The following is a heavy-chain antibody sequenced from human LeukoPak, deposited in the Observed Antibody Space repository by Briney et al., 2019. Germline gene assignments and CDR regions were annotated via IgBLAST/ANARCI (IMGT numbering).Heavy chain of an antibody. J-gene: IGHJ4*02. Sequence: PSETLSLTCTVSGGSISTYYWSWIRQPPGKGLEWIGYIYYSGSTNYNPSLKSRVTISVDTSKNQFSLKLSSVTAADTAVYSCARVGGNGYSFDYWGQGTLVTVSS. CDR1: GGSISTYY. D-gene: IGHD5-24*01. V-gene: IGHV4-59*01. CDR2: IYYSGST. CDR3: ARVGGNGYSFDY.